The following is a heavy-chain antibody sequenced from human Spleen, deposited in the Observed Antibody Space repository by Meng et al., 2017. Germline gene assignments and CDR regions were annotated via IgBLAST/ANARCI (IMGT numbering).Heavy chain of an antibody. CDR2: ISAYNGNT. CDR3: ARDPRDPIYIYYFDY. V-gene: IGHV1-18*01. D-gene: IGHD3-9*01. CDR1: GYTFTSYG. J-gene: IGHJ4*02. Sequence: ASVKVSCKASGYTFTSYGISWVRQAPGQGLEWMGWISAYNGNTNYAQKLQGRVTMTTDTSTSTAYMELRSLRSDDTAVYYCARDPRDPIYIYYFDYWGQGTLVTVSS.